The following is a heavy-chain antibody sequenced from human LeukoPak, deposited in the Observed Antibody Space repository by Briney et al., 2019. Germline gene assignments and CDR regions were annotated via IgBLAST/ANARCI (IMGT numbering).Heavy chain of an antibody. Sequence: SETLSLTCTVSGDSTNSRSYYWGWIRQPPGKGLEWIGSIYYSGSTYYNPSLKSRVTISIDTSKNQFSLKLNSVTAADTAVYYCARDHPGYSYSWGQGTLVTVSS. CDR1: GDSTNSRSYY. J-gene: IGHJ5*02. CDR2: IYYSGST. V-gene: IGHV4-39*07. CDR3: ARDHPGYSYS. D-gene: IGHD5-18*01.